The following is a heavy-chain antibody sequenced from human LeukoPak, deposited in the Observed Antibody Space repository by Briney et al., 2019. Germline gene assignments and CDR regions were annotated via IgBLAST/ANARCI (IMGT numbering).Heavy chain of an antibody. CDR3: AKDPSTFLTTGWYFDL. J-gene: IGHJ2*01. Sequence: AGGSLRLSCAASGFTFRNFGMIWVRQVPGKGLEWVSSISDSGTVTHYADSVKGRFAISRDNSKSTLYLQMSSLRAVDTAIYYCAKDPSTFLTTGWYFDLWGRGTLVIVSS. V-gene: IGHV3-23*01. CDR2: ISDSGTVT. D-gene: IGHD4-17*01. CDR1: GFTFRNFG.